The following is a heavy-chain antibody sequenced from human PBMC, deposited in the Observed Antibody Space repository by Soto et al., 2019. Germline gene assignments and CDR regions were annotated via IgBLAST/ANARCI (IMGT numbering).Heavy chain of an antibody. CDR3: ARDSYDSSGYPFHWYFDL. CDR1: GFTFSDYY. CDR2: ISSSSSYT. J-gene: IGHJ2*01. Sequence: LSCAASGFTFSDYYMSWIRQAPGKGLEWVSYISSSSSYTNYADSVKGRFTISRDNAKNSLYLQMNSLRAEDTAVYYCARDSYDSSGYPFHWYFDLWGRGTLVTVSS. V-gene: IGHV3-11*06. D-gene: IGHD3-22*01.